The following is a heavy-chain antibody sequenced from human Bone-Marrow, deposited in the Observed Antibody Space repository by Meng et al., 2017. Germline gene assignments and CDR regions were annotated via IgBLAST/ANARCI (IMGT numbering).Heavy chain of an antibody. J-gene: IGHJ6*02. V-gene: IGHV1-18*01. D-gene: IGHD6-19*01. CDR1: GYTFTSYG. CDR2: ISAYNGNT. Sequence: ASVKVSCKASGYTFTSYGISWVRQAPGQGLEWMGWISAYNGNTNYAQKLQGRVTMTTDTSTSTAYMELRSLRSDDTAVYYCARTGYSSGWYLYGMDVWGQGTTVTVSS. CDR3: ARTGYSSGWYLYGMDV.